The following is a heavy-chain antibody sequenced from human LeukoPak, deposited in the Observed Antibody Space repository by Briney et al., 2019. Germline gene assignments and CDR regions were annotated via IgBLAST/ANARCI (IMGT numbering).Heavy chain of an antibody. CDR1: GLTVSSNY. Sequence: QPGGSLRLSCAASGLTVSSNYMSWVRQAPGKGLEWVSVIYSGGSTSYADSVKGRFTISRDNSKNTLYLQMNSLRADDTAVYYCARAGQWPNFYYFDYWGQGTLLTVSS. V-gene: IGHV3-53*01. D-gene: IGHD6-19*01. J-gene: IGHJ4*02. CDR3: ARAGQWPNFYYFDY. CDR2: IYSGGST.